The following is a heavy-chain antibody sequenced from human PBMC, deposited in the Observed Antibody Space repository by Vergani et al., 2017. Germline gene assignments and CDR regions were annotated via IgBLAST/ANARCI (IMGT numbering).Heavy chain of an antibody. CDR3: ARMRGSYGDYDAFDI. V-gene: IGHV1-2*04. CDR1: GYTFTSYA. D-gene: IGHD4-17*01. CDR2: INPNSGGT. Sequence: QVQLVQSGAEVKKPGASVKVSCKASGYTFTSYAMHWVRQAPGQRLEWMGWINPNSGGTNYAQKFQGWVTMTRDTSISTAYMELSRLRSDDTAVYYCARMRGSYGDYDAFDIWGQGTMVTVSS. J-gene: IGHJ3*02.